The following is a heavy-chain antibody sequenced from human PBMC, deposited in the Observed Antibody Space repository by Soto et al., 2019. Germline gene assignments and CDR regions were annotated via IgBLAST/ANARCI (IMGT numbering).Heavy chain of an antibody. D-gene: IGHD5-18*01. CDR3: AREAAGELWANFDY. V-gene: IGHV3-48*02. CDR1: GFTFSSYS. CDR2: ISSSSSTI. Sequence: HPGGSLRLSCAASGFTFSSYSMNWVRQAPGKGLEWVSYISSSSSTIYYADSVKGRFTISRDNAKNSLYLQMNSLRDEDTAVYYCAREAAGELWANFDYWGQGTLVTVSS. J-gene: IGHJ4*02.